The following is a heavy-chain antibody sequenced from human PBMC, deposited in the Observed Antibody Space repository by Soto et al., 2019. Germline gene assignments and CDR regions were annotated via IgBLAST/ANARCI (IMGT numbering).Heavy chain of an antibody. CDR1: GDSFSAFY. V-gene: IGHV1-2*02. Sequence: QVQLVQSGAEVKKPGASVKVSCKTSGDSFSAFYLHWVRQAPGQGLEWLGWINPNGGATKYAQKFRGRVAMTRDTSIRTAYLELSSLRSDDTAIYYCARESGGATATLDYYYFYMDVWGKVTTVTVSS. CDR3: ARESGGATATLDYYYFYMDV. D-gene: IGHD5-12*01. CDR2: INPNGGAT. J-gene: IGHJ6*03.